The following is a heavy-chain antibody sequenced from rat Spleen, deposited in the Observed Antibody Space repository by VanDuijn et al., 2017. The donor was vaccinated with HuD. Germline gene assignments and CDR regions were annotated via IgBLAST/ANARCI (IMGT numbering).Heavy chain of an antibody. Sequence: QVQLKESGPGLVQSSQTLSLTCTVSGFSLISYAVNWIRQPPGKGLEWMGGIWGDGSINYNSALKSRLSISRDTSKSQVFLKMNSLQTEDTATYFCARADVAGLSTDGIWGQGIMVTVSS. CDR3: ARADVAGLSTDGI. V-gene: IGHV2-15*01. CDR1: GFSLISYA. CDR2: IWGDGSI. D-gene: IGHD1-2*01. J-gene: IGHJ2*01.